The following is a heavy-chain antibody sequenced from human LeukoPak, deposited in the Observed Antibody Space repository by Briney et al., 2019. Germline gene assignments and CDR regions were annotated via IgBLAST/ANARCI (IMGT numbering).Heavy chain of an antibody. CDR1: GFTFSSYA. CDR3: AKDLVGATVRGDY. CDR2: ISGSGGST. J-gene: IGHJ4*02. D-gene: IGHD1-26*01. V-gene: IGHV3-23*01. Sequence: PGGSLRLSCAASGFTFSSYAMSWVRQAPVKGLEWVSAISGSGGSTYYADSVKGRFTISRDNSKNTLYLQMNSLRAEDTAVYYCAKDLVGATVRGDYWGQGTLVTVSS.